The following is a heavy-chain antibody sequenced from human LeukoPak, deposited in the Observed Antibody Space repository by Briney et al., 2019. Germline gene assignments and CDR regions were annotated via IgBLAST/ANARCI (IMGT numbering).Heavy chain of an antibody. V-gene: IGHV3-9*01. CDR3: AKDIDYYDSSGNFDY. Sequence: GGSLRLSCSASGFTFDDYAMHWVRQAPGKGLEWVSGISWNSGSIGYADSVKGRFTISRDNAKNSLYLQMNSLRAEDTALYYCAKDIDYYDSSGNFDYWGQETLVTVSS. J-gene: IGHJ4*02. CDR1: GFTFDDYA. D-gene: IGHD3-22*01. CDR2: ISWNSGSI.